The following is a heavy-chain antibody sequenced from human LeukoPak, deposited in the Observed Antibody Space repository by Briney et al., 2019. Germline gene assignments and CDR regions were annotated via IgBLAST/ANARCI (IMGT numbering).Heavy chain of an antibody. Sequence: SETLSLTCTVPGGSISSYYWSWIRQPPGKGLEWIGYIYYSGSTNYNPSLKSRVTISVDTSKNQFSLKLSSVTAADTAVYYCARRNPQYDYVWEMDYWGQGTLVTVSS. J-gene: IGHJ4*02. V-gene: IGHV4-59*01. CDR2: IYYSGST. CDR1: GGSISSYY. D-gene: IGHD3-16*01. CDR3: ARRNPQYDYVWEMDY.